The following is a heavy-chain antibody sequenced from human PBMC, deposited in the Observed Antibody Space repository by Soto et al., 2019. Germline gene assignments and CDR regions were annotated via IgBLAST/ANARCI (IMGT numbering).Heavy chain of an antibody. CDR1: GFSLSTSGVG. Sequence: SGPTLVNPTQTLTLTCTFSGFSLSTSGVGVGWIRQPPGKALEWLALIYWDDDKRYSPSLKSRLTITKDTSKNQVVLTMTNMDPVDTATYYCAHSYDYGDYEAWGGPLLSAFDIWGQGTMVTVSS. V-gene: IGHV2-5*02. CDR2: IYWDDDK. D-gene: IGHD4-17*01. CDR3: AHSYDYGDYEAWGGPLLSAFDI. J-gene: IGHJ3*02.